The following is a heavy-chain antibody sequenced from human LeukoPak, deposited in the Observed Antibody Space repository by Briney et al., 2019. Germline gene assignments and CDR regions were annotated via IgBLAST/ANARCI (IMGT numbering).Heavy chain of an antibody. D-gene: IGHD3-22*01. CDR1: GFTFSSYG. CDR3: AKAINYYDSSGYHDY. J-gene: IGHJ4*02. V-gene: IGHV3-30*02. CDR2: IRYDGSNK. Sequence: GGSLRLSCAASGFTFSSYGMHWVRQAPGKGLEWVAFIRYDGSNKYYADSVKGRFTISRDNSKNTLYLQLNSLRAEDTAVYYCAKAINYYDSSGYHDYWGQGTLVTVSS.